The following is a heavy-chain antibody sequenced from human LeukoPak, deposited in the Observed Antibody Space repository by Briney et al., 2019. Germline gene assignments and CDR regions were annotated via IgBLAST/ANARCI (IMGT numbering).Heavy chain of an antibody. D-gene: IGHD3-10*01. CDR2: VYPGDNDT. J-gene: IGHJ4*02. CDR3: ATFDYYDAWSYYGMPPDY. V-gene: IGHV5-51*01. Sequence: GESLKISCTGSGFSFTSHWIGWVRQMPGKGLEWVGIVYPGDNDTRYSPSFQGQVTVSADNSISTPYLQWSSLKASDTAMYYCATFDYYDAWSYYGMPPDYWGQGTLVIVSS. CDR1: GFSFTSHW.